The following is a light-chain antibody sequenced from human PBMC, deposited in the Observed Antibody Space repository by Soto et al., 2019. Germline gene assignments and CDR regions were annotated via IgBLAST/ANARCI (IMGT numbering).Light chain of an antibody. J-gene: IGLJ1*01. CDR1: SSDVGAYNY. V-gene: IGLV2-14*01. Sequence: QSVLTHPASVSGSPGQSITISCTGTSSDVGAYNYVSCYQQYPGKAPKVIIFEVRKRPSGVSNRFSGSKSGDTASLTISGLQAEDEADYYCSSYRSSTTFVFGTGTKVTVL. CDR3: SSYRSSTTFV. CDR2: EVR.